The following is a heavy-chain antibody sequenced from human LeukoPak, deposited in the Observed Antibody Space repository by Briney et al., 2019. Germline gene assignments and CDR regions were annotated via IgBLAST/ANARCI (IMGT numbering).Heavy chain of an antibody. CDR3: AKVAATGLMYYYYYMDV. J-gene: IGHJ6*03. V-gene: IGHV3-74*01. Sequence: GGSLRLSCAASGFTFSSYWMHWVRQAPGKGLVWVSRINSDGSSTSYADSVKDRFTISRDNAKNTLYLQMNSLRAEDTAVYYCAKVAATGLMYYYYYMDVWGKGTTVTISS. CDR2: INSDGSST. CDR1: GFTFSSYW. D-gene: IGHD2-15*01.